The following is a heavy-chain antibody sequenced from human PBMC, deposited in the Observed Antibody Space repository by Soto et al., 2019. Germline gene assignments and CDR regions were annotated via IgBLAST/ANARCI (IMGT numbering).Heavy chain of an antibody. CDR3: ATSFANDCIPGVQDHYSMDV. CDR1: GGTFSSYT. J-gene: IGHJ6*03. Sequence: QVQLVQSGAEVKKPGSSVKVSCKASGGTFSSYTINWVRQAPGQGLEWMGRIITILNISDFAQRFQGRVTITADKFMTAAYMELSSLRSEDTAVYYCATSFANDCIPGVQDHYSMDVWGKGTTVTVSS. CDR2: IITILNIS. D-gene: IGHD2-21*02. V-gene: IGHV1-69*02.